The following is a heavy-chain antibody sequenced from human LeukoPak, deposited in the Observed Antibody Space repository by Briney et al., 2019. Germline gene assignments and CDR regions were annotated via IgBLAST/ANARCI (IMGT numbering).Heavy chain of an antibody. J-gene: IGHJ4*02. V-gene: IGHV1-18*01. CDR2: ISAYNGNT. CDR1: GYTFTSYG. D-gene: IGHD1-26*01. CDR3: ARDLSGSYYPYFDY. Sequence: GASVNVSCTPSGYTFTSYGISWVRQAPGQGREGRGWISAYNGNTNYAQKLQGRVTMTTATSTAYMELRSLRSDDTAVYYCARDLSGSYYPYFDYWGQGTLVTVSS.